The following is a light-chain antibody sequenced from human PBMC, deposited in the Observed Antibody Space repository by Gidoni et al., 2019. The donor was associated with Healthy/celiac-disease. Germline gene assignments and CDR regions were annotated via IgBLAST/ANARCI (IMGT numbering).Light chain of an antibody. CDR2: DAS. CDR1: QSVSSF. CDR3: QHRTNWPRLT. V-gene: IGKV3-11*01. Sequence: EIVLTQSPATLSLSPGERATLSCRASQSVSSFLAGYQQKPGQAPRLLISDASNRATGIPARFSGSGSGTDFTLTISSLEPEDFAVYYCQHRTNWPRLTFGGGTKVEIK. J-gene: IGKJ4*01.